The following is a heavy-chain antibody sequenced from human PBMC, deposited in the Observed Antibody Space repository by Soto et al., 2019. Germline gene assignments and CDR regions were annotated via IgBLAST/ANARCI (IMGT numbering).Heavy chain of an antibody. D-gene: IGHD2-21*02. CDR2: ISYDGSNK. Sequence: PRLSCAASGFTFSSYAMHWVRQALGKGLEWVAVISYDGSNKYYADSVKGRFTISRDNSKNTLYLQMNSLRAEDTAVYYCARVVTATSGMDVWGQGTTVTVSS. J-gene: IGHJ6*02. V-gene: IGHV3-30-3*01. CDR3: ARVVTATSGMDV. CDR1: GFTFSSYA.